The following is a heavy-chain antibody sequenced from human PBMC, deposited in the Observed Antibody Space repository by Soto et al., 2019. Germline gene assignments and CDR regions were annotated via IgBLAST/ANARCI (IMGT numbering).Heavy chain of an antibody. CDR3: ARDRFTTDYDFWSDIPYGMDV. J-gene: IGHJ6*02. Sequence: ASVKVSCKASGYTFTSYGISWVRQAPGQGLEWMGWISAYNGNTNYAQKLQGRVTMTTDTSTSTAYMELRSLRSDDTAVYYCARDRFTTDYDFWSDIPYGMDVWGQGTTVTVSS. D-gene: IGHD3-3*01. V-gene: IGHV1-18*04. CDR2: ISAYNGNT. CDR1: GYTFTSYG.